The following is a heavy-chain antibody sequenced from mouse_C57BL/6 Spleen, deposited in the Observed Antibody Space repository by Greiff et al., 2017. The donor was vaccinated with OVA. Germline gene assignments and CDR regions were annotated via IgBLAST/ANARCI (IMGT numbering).Heavy chain of an antibody. V-gene: IGHV1-69*01. J-gene: IGHJ3*01. Sequence: VQLQQPGAELVMPGASVKLSCKASGYTFTSYWMHWVKQRPGQGLEWIGEIDPSDSYTNYNQKFKGKSTLTVDKSSSTAYMQLSSLTSADSAVYYCARIYYGNFAWFAYWGQGTLVTVSA. CDR3: ARIYYGNFAWFAY. CDR1: GYTFTSYW. D-gene: IGHD2-1*01. CDR2: IDPSDSYT.